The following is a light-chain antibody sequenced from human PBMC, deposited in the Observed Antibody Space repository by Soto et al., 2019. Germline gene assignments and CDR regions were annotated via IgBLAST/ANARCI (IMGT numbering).Light chain of an antibody. CDR3: CSYAGSSYV. CDR2: AVT. Sequence: QSVLTQPRSVCLSPGRSITISCTGTSTDVGASTSGFWYPKHARKAPNRMICAVTKRPSVVPDLFSGSKSGMTSSMTFSGLHAEDEVDPYCCSYAGSSYVFGTGTKVIVL. CDR1: STDVGASTS. J-gene: IGLJ1*01. V-gene: IGLV2-11*01.